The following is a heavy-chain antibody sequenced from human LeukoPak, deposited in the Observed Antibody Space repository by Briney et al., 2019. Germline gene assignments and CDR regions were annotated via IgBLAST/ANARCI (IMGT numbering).Heavy chain of an antibody. CDR1: GFTFSSYS. Sequence: PGGSLRLSCAASGFTFSSYSMNWVRQAPGKGLEWVSSISSSSSYIYYADSVKGRFTISRDNAKNSLYLQMNSLRAEDTAVYYCARDPYGSGSYYYWGQGTLVTVSS. J-gene: IGHJ4*02. D-gene: IGHD3-10*01. V-gene: IGHV3-21*01. CDR2: ISSSSSYI. CDR3: ARDPYGSGSYYY.